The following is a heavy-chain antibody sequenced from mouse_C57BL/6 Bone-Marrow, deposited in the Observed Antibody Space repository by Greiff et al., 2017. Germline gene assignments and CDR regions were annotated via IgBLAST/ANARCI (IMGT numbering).Heavy chain of an antibody. V-gene: IGHV1-52*01. CDR2: IDPSDSET. CDR3: ARGLRRWTWFAY. J-gene: IGHJ3*01. CDR1: GYTFTSYW. D-gene: IGHD2-4*01. Sequence: QVQLQQPGAELVRPGSSVKLSCKASGYTFTSYWMHWVKQRPIQGLEWIGNIDPSDSETHYNQKFKDKATLTVDKSSSTSYMQLSSLTSEDSAVYDGARGLRRWTWFAYWGQGTLVTVSA.